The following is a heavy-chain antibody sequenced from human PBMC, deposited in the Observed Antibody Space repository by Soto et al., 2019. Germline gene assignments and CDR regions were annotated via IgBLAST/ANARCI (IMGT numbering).Heavy chain of an antibody. Sequence: GGSLRLSCAASGFTFSTYGMHWVRQAPGEGLEWVAVISNDGNNKYYTDSVKGRFTISRDNSKNTLYLQMNSVRAEDTALYYCAKDREKGLPDIVVVPAAMTYYHGMDVWGQGTTVTVSS. CDR1: GFTFSTYG. CDR2: ISNDGNNK. CDR3: AKDREKGLPDIVVVPAAMTYYHGMDV. D-gene: IGHD2-2*01. V-gene: IGHV3-30*18. J-gene: IGHJ6*02.